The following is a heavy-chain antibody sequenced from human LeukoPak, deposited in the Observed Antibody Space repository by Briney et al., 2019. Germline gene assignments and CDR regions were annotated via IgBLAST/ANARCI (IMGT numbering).Heavy chain of an antibody. J-gene: IGHJ3*02. CDR2: ISAYNGNT. V-gene: IGHV1-18*01. Sequence: ASVKVSCKASGYTFTSYGISWVRQAPGQGLEWMGWISAYNGNTNYAQKLQGRVTMTTDTSTSTAYMELRSLRSDDTAVYYCARDYGDYVTSDAFDIWGQGTMITVSS. D-gene: IGHD4-17*01. CDR1: GYTFTSYG. CDR3: ARDYGDYVTSDAFDI.